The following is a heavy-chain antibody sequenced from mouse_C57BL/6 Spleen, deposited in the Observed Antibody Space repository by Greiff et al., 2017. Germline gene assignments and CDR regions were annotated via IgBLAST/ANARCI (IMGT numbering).Heavy chain of an antibody. J-gene: IGHJ2*01. CDR2: INYDGSST. CDR1: GFTFSDYY. CDR3: ARNYLYYFDY. Sequence: EVKLMESEGGLVQPGSSMKLSCTASGFTFSDYYMAWVRQVPEKGLEWVANINYDGSSTYYLDSLKSRFIISRDNAKNILYLQMSSLKSEDTATYYCARNYLYYFDYWGQGTTLTVSS. V-gene: IGHV5-16*01. D-gene: IGHD2-1*01.